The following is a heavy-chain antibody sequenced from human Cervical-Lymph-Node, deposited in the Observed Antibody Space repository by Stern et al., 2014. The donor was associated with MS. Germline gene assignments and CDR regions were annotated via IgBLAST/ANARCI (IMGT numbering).Heavy chain of an antibody. CDR2: IYPYYSDT. Sequence: VQLVESGAEVKKPGESLKLSCKLSGYSFTIYYIAWVRQMPGKGLEWMGVIYPYYSDTTYSPSFQGQVTISADKSITSAYLQWSSLRASDTAMYYCARHVQGFDYWGQGTLVTVSS. CDR1: GYSFTIYY. V-gene: IGHV5-51*01. CDR3: ARHVQGFDY. J-gene: IGHJ4*02.